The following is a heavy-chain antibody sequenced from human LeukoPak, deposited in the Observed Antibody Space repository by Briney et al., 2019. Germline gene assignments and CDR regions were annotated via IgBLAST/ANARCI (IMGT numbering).Heavy chain of an antibody. CDR3: ARGGYCSSTSCTEYYFDY. V-gene: IGHV3-74*01. Sequence: GGSLRLSCAASGFTFSSYWMHWVRQAPGKGLVWVSRINSDGSSTSYADSVKGRFTISRDNAKNTLYLQMNSLRAEDTAVYYCARGGYCSSTSCTEYYFDYWGQGTLVTVS. CDR1: GFTFSSYW. CDR2: INSDGSST. D-gene: IGHD2-2*01. J-gene: IGHJ4*02.